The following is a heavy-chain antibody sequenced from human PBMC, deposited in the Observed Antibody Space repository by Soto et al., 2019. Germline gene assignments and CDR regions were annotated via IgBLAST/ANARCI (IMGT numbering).Heavy chain of an antibody. CDR3: ERYSSSWYLSGWFDP. CDR2: ISAYNGNT. D-gene: IGHD6-13*01. Sequence: QVQLVQSGAEVKKPGASVKVSCKASGYTFTSYGISWVRQATGQGLEWMGWISAYNGNTNYAQKLQGRVTMTTDTSTSTAYMELRSLRSDDTAVYYCERYSSSWYLSGWFDPWGQGTLVTVSS. J-gene: IGHJ5*02. V-gene: IGHV1-18*04. CDR1: GYTFTSYG.